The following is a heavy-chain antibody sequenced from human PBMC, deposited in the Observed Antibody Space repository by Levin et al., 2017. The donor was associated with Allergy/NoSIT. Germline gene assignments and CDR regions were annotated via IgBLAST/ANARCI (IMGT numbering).Heavy chain of an antibody. CDR2: VSNSGGTT. CDR3: AKLVVGGGTVY. J-gene: IGHJ4*02. Sequence: PGGSLRLSCAASGFTFSTYDMSWVRQAPGKGLEWVSSVSNSGGTTDYADSVKGRFIISRDNSKSTLFLQMNRLRAEDTALYYCAKLVVGGGTVYWGQGTLVTVSS. V-gene: IGHV3-23*01. CDR1: GFTFSTYD. D-gene: IGHD6-13*01.